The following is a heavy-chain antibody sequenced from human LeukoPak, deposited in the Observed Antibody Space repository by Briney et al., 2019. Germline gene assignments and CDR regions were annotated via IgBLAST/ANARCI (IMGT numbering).Heavy chain of an antibody. D-gene: IGHD3-10*01. J-gene: IGHJ4*02. Sequence: GASVKVSCKASGYTFTSYGISWVRQAPGQGLEWMGWISVYNGNTNYAKKCQGRVTMTTDTSTSTAYMELRSLRSDDTAVYYCASPADDYYGSATAFDYWGQGTLVTVSS. CDR2: ISVYNGNT. V-gene: IGHV1-18*01. CDR1: GYTFTSYG. CDR3: ASPADDYYGSATAFDY.